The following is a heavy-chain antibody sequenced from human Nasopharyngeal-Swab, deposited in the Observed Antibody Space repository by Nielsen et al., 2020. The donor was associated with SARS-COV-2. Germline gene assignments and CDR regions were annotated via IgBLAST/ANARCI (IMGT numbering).Heavy chain of an antibody. CDR1: GFLFNSYW. D-gene: IGHD1-26*01. V-gene: IGHV3-7*01. CDR2: IKQDGSER. J-gene: IGHJ6*02. Sequence: GESLKISCAASGFLFNSYWMTWVRQAPGKGLEWVANIKQDGSERYYVDSVKGRFTISRDNAKKSLWLQMNSLRAEDTAVYYCARDWAASGGGMDVWGQGTTVTVS. CDR3: ARDWAASGGGMDV.